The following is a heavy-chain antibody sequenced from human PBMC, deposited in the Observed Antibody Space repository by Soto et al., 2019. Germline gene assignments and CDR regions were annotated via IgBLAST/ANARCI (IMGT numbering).Heavy chain of an antibody. Sequence: GGSLRLSCAASGFTFSSYAMSWVRQAPGKGLEWVSAISGSGGSTYYADSVKGRFTISRDNSKNTLYLQMNSLRAEDTAVYYCAKDKGEYYDSSGRGDYWGQGTLVTVSS. CDR1: GFTFSSYA. D-gene: IGHD3-22*01. CDR2: ISGSGGST. CDR3: AKDKGEYYDSSGRGDY. J-gene: IGHJ4*02. V-gene: IGHV3-23*01.